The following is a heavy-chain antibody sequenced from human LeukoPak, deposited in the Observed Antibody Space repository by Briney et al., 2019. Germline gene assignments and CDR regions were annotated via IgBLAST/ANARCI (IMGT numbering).Heavy chain of an antibody. CDR2: IIPIFGTA. J-gene: IGHJ5*02. CDR1: GGTFSSYA. CDR3: AVPYYDDSSGYPTGLDP. D-gene: IGHD3-22*01. Sequence: SVKVSCKASGGTFSSYAISWVRQAPGQGLEWMGGIIPIFGTANYAQKFQGRVTITTDESTSTSYMQLSSLRSEDTAVYYCAVPYYDDSSGYPTGLDPWGQGTLVTVSS. V-gene: IGHV1-69*05.